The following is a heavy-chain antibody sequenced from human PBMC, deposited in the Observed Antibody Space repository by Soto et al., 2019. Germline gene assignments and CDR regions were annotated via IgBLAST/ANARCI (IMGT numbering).Heavy chain of an antibody. Sequence: SLRLSCAASGFTFSSYGMHWVRQAPGKGLEWVAVIWYDGSNKYYADSVKGRFTISRDNSKNTLYLQMNSLRAEDTAVYYCARGIYGSGSYDYWGQGTLVTVSS. V-gene: IGHV3-33*01. J-gene: IGHJ4*02. CDR1: GFTFSSYG. CDR3: ARGIYGSGSYDY. CDR2: IWYDGSNK. D-gene: IGHD3-10*01.